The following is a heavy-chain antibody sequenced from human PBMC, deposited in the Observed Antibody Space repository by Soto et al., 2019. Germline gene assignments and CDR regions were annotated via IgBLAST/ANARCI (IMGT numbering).Heavy chain of an antibody. CDR3: ARPYSKGWIDP. Sequence: ASVKLSCAASGYTFTSYDINWVRQATGQGLEWMGWMNPNSGNTGYAQKFQGRVTMTRNTSISTAYMELSSLRSEDTAVYYGARPYSKGWIDPRGPGTLVTVAS. CDR2: MNPNSGNT. CDR1: GYTFTSYD. D-gene: IGHD4-4*01. V-gene: IGHV1-8*01. J-gene: IGHJ5*02.